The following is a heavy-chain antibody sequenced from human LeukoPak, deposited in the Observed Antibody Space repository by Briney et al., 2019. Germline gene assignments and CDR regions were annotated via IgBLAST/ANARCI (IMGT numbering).Heavy chain of an antibody. V-gene: IGHV3-30*04. D-gene: IGHD3-22*01. J-gene: IGHJ4*02. CDR2: ISFDGTDA. CDR1: GFTFSSYA. Sequence: GGSLRLSCAASGFTFSSYAIHWVRQAPGKGLEWVAVISFDGTDAFYADSVKGRFTISRDNSKNTLYLQMNSLRPEDSAVHYCAKDGRGSGYFPDYWGQGTLVTVSS. CDR3: AKDGRGSGYFPDY.